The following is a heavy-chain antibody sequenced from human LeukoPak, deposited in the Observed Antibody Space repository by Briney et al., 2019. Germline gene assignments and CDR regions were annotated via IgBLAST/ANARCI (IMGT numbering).Heavy chain of an antibody. J-gene: IGHJ4*02. V-gene: IGHV1-18*01. CDR2: ISAYNGNT. CDR1: GYTFTSYG. CDR3: ARYCSGGSCAPSFDY. Sequence: ASVKVSCKASGYTFTSYGISRVRQAPGQGLEWMGWISAYNGNTNYAQKLQGRVTMTTDTSTSTAYMELRSLRSDDTAVYYCARYCSGGSCAPSFDYWGQGTLVTVSS. D-gene: IGHD2-15*01.